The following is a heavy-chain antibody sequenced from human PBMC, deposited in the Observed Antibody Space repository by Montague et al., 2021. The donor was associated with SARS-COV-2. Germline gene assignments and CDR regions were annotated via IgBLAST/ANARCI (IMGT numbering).Heavy chain of an antibody. V-gene: IGHV4-39*01. D-gene: IGHD6-13*01. CDR1: GVSLSSSSFY. J-gene: IGHJ4*02. CDR2: IYYSGST. Sequence: SETLSLTCTVSGVSLSSSSFYWGWIRQPPGKGLEWIGSIYYSGSTYYNPSLKSRVSISVDTSKKQLSLRLSSVTAADTAVYFCASSSYSSRWYYFDYWGQGTLVADSS. CDR3: ASSSYSSRWYYFDY.